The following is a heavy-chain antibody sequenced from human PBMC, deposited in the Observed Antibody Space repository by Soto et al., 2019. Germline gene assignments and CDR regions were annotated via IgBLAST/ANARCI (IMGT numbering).Heavy chain of an antibody. CDR1: GFRFSGYG. CDR3: AKDRECEHHNGRPQGS. Sequence: PGGSLRLSCAASGFRFSGYGMHWVRQAPGKGLEWLAAISNDGSNKYYGDSVKGRFTISRDNSKNTLYPQINSLRAEDTAVYYCAKDRECEHHNGRPQGSWGQGTQVTVSS. J-gene: IGHJ5*02. CDR2: ISNDGSNK. D-gene: IGHD3-10*01. V-gene: IGHV3-30*18.